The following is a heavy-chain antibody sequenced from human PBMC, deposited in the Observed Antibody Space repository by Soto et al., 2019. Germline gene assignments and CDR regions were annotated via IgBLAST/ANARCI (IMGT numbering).Heavy chain of an antibody. Sequence: ASVKVSCKASGYTFTSYGISWVRQAPGQGLEWMGWISAYNGNTNYAQKLQGRVTMTTDTSTSTAYMELRSLRSDDTAVYYCARAHWEPIAARPYYYGMDVWGQGTTVTVSS. V-gene: IGHV1-18*01. CDR2: ISAYNGNT. CDR1: GYTFTSYG. J-gene: IGHJ6*02. CDR3: ARAHWEPIAARPYYYGMDV. D-gene: IGHD6-6*01.